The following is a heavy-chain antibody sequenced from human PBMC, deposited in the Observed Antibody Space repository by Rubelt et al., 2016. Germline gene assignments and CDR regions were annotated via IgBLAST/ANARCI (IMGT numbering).Heavy chain of an antibody. V-gene: IGHV4-39*07. CDR2: IYYSGTT. Sequence: QLQLQESGPGLVKPSETLSLTCTVSAGSISSSSSFWGWIRQPPGKGLEWIGSIYYSGTTYYHPYLKSRVTISVDTSKNHFSLKLNSVTAADTAVYYCAGDRGGSFTTSFDSWGQGTLVTVSS. CDR3: AGDRGGSFTTSFDS. D-gene: IGHD1-26*01. J-gene: IGHJ4*02. CDR1: AGSISSSSSF.